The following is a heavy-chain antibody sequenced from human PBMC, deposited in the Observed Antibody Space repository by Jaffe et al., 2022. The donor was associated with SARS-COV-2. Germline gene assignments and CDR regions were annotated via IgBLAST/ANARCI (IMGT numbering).Heavy chain of an antibody. CDR2: ISSSGSTI. V-gene: IGHV3-48*03. D-gene: IGHD6-19*01. CDR1: GFTFSSYE. Sequence: EVQLVESGGGLVQPGGSLRLSCAASGFTFSSYEMNWVRQAPGKGLEWVSYISSSGSTIYYADSVKGRFTISRDNAKNSLYLQMNSLRAEDTAVYYCASGGAVAGTKWDAFDIWGQGTMVTVSS. CDR3: ASGGAVAGTKWDAFDI. J-gene: IGHJ3*02.